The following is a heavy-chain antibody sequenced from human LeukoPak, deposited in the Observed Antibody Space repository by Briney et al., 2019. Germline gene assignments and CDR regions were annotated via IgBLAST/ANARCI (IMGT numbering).Heavy chain of an antibody. V-gene: IGHV3-7*01. Sequence: GGSLRLSCAASGFTFSSYWMSWVRQAPGKGLEWVANIKQDGSEKYYVDSVKGRFTISRDNAKNSLYLQMNSLRAEDTAVYYCARVRQYYDSSGYYSKYYFDYWGQGTLVTVSS. CDR3: ARVRQYYDSSGYYSKYYFDY. CDR2: IKQDGSEK. J-gene: IGHJ4*02. D-gene: IGHD3-22*01. CDR1: GFTFSSYW.